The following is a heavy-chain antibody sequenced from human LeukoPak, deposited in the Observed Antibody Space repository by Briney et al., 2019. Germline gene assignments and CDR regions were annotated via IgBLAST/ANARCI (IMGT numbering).Heavy chain of an antibody. D-gene: IGHD6-6*01. CDR3: ARDTRIAARHYYYYYMDV. CDR1: GFTFSSYG. CDR2: ISYDGSNK. J-gene: IGHJ6*03. V-gene: IGHV3-30*03. Sequence: GRSLRLSCAASGFTFSSYGMHWVRQAPGKGLEWVAVISYDGSNKYYADSVKGRFTISGDNSKNTLYPQMNSLRAEDTAVYYCARDTRIAARHYYYYYMDVWGKGTTVTVSS.